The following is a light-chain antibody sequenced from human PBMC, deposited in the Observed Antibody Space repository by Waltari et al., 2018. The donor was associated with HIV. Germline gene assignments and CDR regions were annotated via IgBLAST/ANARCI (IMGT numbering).Light chain of an antibody. CDR3: QQYNNWQYT. CDR1: QSVSSN. J-gene: IGKJ2*01. CDR2: GTS. V-gene: IGKV3-15*01. Sequence: ELVMTQSPATLSVSPGERATLACRASQSVSSNLAWYQQKPGQAPRLLIYGTSTRATGIPARFSGSGSVTEFTLTISSLQSEEFAVYYCQQYNNWQYTFGQGTKLEIK.